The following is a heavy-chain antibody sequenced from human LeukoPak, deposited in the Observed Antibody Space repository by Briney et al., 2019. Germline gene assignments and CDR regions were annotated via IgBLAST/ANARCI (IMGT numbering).Heavy chain of an antibody. V-gene: IGHV4-59*01. CDR2: IYYSGST. CDR3: ARGISSSGWYLSYYFDY. Sequence: SETLSLTCTVSGGSISSYYWSWIRQPPGKGLEWIGYIYYSGSTNYNPSLKSRVTISVDTSKNQFSLKLSSVTAADTAVYYCARGISSSGWYLSYYFDYWGQGTLVTVSS. J-gene: IGHJ4*02. CDR1: GGSISSYY. D-gene: IGHD6-19*01.